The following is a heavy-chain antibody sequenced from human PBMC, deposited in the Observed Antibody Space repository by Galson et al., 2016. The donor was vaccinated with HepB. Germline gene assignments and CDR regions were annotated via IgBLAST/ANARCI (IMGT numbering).Heavy chain of an antibody. D-gene: IGHD6-19*01. CDR2: IIPVFGSP. CDR1: GGTFSSYA. J-gene: IGHJ4*02. CDR3: ASVSMDAAVAVDN. V-gene: IGHV1-69*13. Sequence: SVKVSCKASGGTFSSYAFNWVRQAPGQGLEWMGGIIPVFGSPNYAQNFQGRVTITADESTSTAYMELSSLRSDDTAVYYCASVSMDAAVAVDNWGQGTLVTVSS.